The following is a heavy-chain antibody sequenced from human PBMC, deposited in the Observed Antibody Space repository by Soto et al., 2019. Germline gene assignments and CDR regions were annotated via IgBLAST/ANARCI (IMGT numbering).Heavy chain of an antibody. J-gene: IGHJ3*02. CDR2: MIPNSGIA. CDR1: GYTFTSYD. Sequence: ASVKVSCKASGYTFTSYDINWVRQATGQGLEWMGWMIPNSGIANYAQKFQGRVTMTTDTSTSTAYMELSSLRSEDTAVYYCAASSGLRRGTLEAFDIWGQGTMVTVSS. CDR3: AASSGLRRGTLEAFDI. V-gene: IGHV1-8*01. D-gene: IGHD3-3*01.